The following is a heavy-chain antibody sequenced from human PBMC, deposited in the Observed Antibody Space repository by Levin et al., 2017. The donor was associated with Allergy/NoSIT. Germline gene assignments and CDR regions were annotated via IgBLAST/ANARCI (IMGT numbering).Heavy chain of an antibody. CDR3: ARDGELSSSSRFDRFDY. D-gene: IGHD6-6*01. CDR1: GFTFSSYW. Sequence: PGGSLRLSCAASGFTFSSYWMSWVRQAPGKGLEWVANIKQGGSEKYYVDSVKGRFTISRDNAKNSLYLQMDSLRAEDTAVYYCARDGELSSSSRFDRFDYWGQGTLVTVSS. J-gene: IGHJ4*02. CDR2: IKQGGSEK. V-gene: IGHV3-7*01.